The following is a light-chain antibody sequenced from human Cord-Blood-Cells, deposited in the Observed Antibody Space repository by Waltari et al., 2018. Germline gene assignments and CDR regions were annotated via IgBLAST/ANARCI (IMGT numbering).Light chain of an antibody. Sequence: QTVVTQEPSLTVSPGGTVTLTCASSTGAVTSGYYLNWFQQKPGHAPRVLIYSSSNKHSRTPALFAGSRLGSKAALTLSGVQPEDEVEYYSRLYYGGAQLVFGGGTKLTVL. CDR1: TGAVTSGYY. J-gene: IGLJ3*02. V-gene: IGLV7-43*01. CDR3: RLYYGGAQLV. CDR2: SSS.